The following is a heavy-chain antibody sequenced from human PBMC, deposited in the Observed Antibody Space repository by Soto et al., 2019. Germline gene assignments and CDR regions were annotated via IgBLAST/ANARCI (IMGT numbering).Heavy chain of an antibody. D-gene: IGHD1-26*01. J-gene: IGHJ6*02. Sequence: PGGSLRLSCAASGFTFSSYGMDWVRQAPGKGLEWVAVISYDGSNKYYADSVKGRFTISRDNSKNTLYLQMNSLRAEDTAVYYCAKDLGSYYYYGMDVWGQGTTVTLSS. CDR2: ISYDGSNK. CDR1: GFTFSSYG. CDR3: AKDLGSYYYYGMDV. V-gene: IGHV3-30*18.